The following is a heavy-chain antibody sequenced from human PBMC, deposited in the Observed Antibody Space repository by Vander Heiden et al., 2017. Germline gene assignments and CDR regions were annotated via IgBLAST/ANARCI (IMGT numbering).Heavy chain of an antibody. CDR1: GFTFSCCA. V-gene: IGHV3-23*01. D-gene: IGHD4-17*01. J-gene: IGHJ4*02. CDR3: ARAPWGGVTTGLEY. Sequence: EVQLLESGGGSVQPGGSLRLSCAASGFTFSCCAMTWVRQAPGKGLEWVSAISGSGGSTYYADSVKGRFTITRDNSKNTLYLQMNSLRAEDTAVYYCARAPWGGVTTGLEYWGQGTLVTVSS. CDR2: ISGSGGST.